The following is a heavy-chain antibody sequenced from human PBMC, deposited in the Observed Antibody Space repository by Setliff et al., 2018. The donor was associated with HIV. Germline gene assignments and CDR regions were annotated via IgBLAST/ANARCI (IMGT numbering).Heavy chain of an antibody. CDR3: ARVPTNPDFYYYYMDV. V-gene: IGHV4-31*03. CDR2: IYYSGST. CDR1: GGSISSGGYY. J-gene: IGHJ6*03. Sequence: PSETLSLTCTVSGGSISSGGYYWSWIRQHPGKGLEWIGYIYYSGSTYYNPSLKSRVTMSVDTSKNQFSLKLSSVAAADTAVYYCARVPTNPDFYYYYMDVWGKGTTVTVSS.